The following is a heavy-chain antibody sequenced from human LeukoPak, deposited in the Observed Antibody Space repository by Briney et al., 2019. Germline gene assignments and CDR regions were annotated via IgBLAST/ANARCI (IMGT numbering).Heavy chain of an antibody. Sequence: GGSLRLACVGSGFIFSRYWMTWVRQALGKGLEWVANIKEDGREKYLLDSVEGRFTISRDNSKNSVYLQMNSLRAEDTAVYYCAKRGPGSPQSGKYYFDYWGQGTLVTVSS. J-gene: IGHJ4*02. CDR3: AKRGPGSPQSGKYYFDY. CDR2: IKEDGREK. CDR1: GFIFSRYW. D-gene: IGHD3-10*01. V-gene: IGHV3-7*03.